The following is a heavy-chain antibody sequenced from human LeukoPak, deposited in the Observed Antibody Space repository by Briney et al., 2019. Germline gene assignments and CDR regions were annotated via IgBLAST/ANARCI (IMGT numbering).Heavy chain of an antibody. J-gene: IGHJ4*02. CDR1: GGSISSYY. Sequence: SETLSLTCTVSGGSISSYYWSWIRQPPGKGLEWIGYIYYSGSTNYNPSLKSRVTISVDTSKNQFSLKLSSVTAADTAVYYCARDSYDFWSGYGDWGQGTMVTVSS. V-gene: IGHV4-59*01. CDR2: IYYSGST. CDR3: ARDSYDFWSGYGD. D-gene: IGHD3-3*01.